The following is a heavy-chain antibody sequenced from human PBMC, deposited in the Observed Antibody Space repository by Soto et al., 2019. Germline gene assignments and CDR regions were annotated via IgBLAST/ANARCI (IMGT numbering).Heavy chain of an antibody. Sequence: VASVKVSCKASGYTFTSYGISWVRQAPGQGLEWMGWISAYNGNTNYAQKLQGRVTMTTDTSTSTAYMELRSLKASDTAMYYCASLASPMDVWGQGTTVTVSS. CDR2: ISAYNGNT. J-gene: IGHJ6*02. D-gene: IGHD3-3*02. CDR1: GYTFTSYG. CDR3: ASLASPMDV. V-gene: IGHV1-18*04.